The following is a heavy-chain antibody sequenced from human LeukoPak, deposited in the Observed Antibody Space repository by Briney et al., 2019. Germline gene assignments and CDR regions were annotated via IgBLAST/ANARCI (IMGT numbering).Heavy chain of an antibody. V-gene: IGHV4-34*01. CDR2: ISHSGYT. CDR3: ARVTGYMTEDYFDY. CDR1: NGSFSGYY. J-gene: IGHJ4*02. Sequence: SETLSLTCTVYNGSFSGYYWSWIRQPPGTGREGMGEISHSGYTNLNPSLKSRLTISLDTSKNHFSLRLTSLTAADTAVYYCARVTGYMTEDYFDYWGQGTLITVSS. D-gene: IGHD6-13*01.